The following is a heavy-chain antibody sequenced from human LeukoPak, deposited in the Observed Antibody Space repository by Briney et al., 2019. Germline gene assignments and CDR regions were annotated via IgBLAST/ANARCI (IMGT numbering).Heavy chain of an antibody. V-gene: IGHV4-59*08. D-gene: IGHD3/OR15-3a*01. CDR2: IYYSGST. Sequence: SLETLSLTCPVSGGSISSYYWSWIRQPPGKGLEWIGYIYYSGSTNYNPSLKSRVTISVDTSKNQFSLKLSSVTATDTAMYYCARQTGSGLFTLPGGQGTLVTVSS. CDR3: ARQTGSGLFTLP. CDR1: GGSISSYY. J-gene: IGHJ4*02.